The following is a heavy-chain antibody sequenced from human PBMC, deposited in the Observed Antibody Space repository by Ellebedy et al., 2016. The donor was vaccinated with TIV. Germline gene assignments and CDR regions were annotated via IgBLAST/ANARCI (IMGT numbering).Heavy chain of an antibody. Sequence: GESLKISXAASGFIFSSYAMSWVRQPPGKGLEWVSGVSGAGVATYYADSVKGQFTVSRDNSKNTVYLQMNSLRVEDTAVYYCAKDALPSTSWSEYFHHWGQGTLVTVSS. CDR1: GFIFSSYA. D-gene: IGHD2-2*01. V-gene: IGHV3-23*01. CDR3: AKDALPSTSWSEYFHH. CDR2: VSGAGVAT. J-gene: IGHJ1*01.